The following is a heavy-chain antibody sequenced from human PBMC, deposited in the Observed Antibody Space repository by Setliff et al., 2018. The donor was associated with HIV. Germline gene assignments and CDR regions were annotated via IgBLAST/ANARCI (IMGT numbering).Heavy chain of an antibody. J-gene: IGHJ4*02. D-gene: IGHD3-22*01. CDR3: ARETMYDSRGYLSHYFDY. V-gene: IGHV3-30*03. Sequence: LSLSCAASGFTFSSYSMNWVRQAPGKGLECVAVISDDGNNTYYADSVKGRFTIARDNSKNTLYLQMNSLRVEDTAVYYCARETMYDSRGYLSHYFDYWGQGTPVTVSS. CDR1: GFTFSSYS. CDR2: ISDDGNNT.